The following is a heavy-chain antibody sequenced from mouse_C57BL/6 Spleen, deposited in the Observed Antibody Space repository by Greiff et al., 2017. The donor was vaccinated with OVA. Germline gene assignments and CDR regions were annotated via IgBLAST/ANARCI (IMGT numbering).Heavy chain of an antibody. Sequence: QVQLQQPGAELVRPGTSVKLSCKASGYTFTSYWMHWVKQRPGQGLEWIGVIDPSDSYTNYNQKFKGKATLTVDTSSSTAYMQLSSLTSEDSAVYYCARRYYGSEGLDYWGQGTTLTVSS. CDR2: IDPSDSYT. J-gene: IGHJ2*01. D-gene: IGHD1-1*01. CDR1: GYTFTSYW. V-gene: IGHV1-59*01. CDR3: ARRYYGSEGLDY.